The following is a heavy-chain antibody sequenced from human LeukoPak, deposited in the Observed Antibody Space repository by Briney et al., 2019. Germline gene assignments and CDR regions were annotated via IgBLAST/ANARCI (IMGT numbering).Heavy chain of an antibody. CDR2: IGPIGVYT. D-gene: IGHD1-1*01. J-gene: IGHJ4*02. V-gene: IGHV3-64*01. CDR3: ARSPPGRTNWNYYDY. CDR1: GFTFSDYA. Sequence: PGGSLRLSCAASGFTFSDYAMHWVRQAPGKGLEFVSVIGPIGVYTYYANSVKGRFTISRDNSKSTVSLQMGSLRDEDMAVHYCARSPPGRTNWNYYDYWGRGTLVTVSS.